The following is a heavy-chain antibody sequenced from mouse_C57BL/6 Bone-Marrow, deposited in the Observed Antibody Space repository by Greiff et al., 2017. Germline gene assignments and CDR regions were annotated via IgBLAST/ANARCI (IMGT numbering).Heavy chain of an antibody. J-gene: IGHJ1*03. V-gene: IGHV1-64*01. CDR2: IHPNSGST. CDR3: AKEKGFPYWYFDV. CDR1: GYTFTSYW. Sequence: QVHVKQSGAELVKPGASVKLSCKASGYTFTSYWMHWVKQSPGQGLEWIGMIHPNSGSTNYNEKFKSKATLTVDKSSSTAYMQLSSLTSEDSAVYYCAKEKGFPYWYFDVWGTGTTVTVSS.